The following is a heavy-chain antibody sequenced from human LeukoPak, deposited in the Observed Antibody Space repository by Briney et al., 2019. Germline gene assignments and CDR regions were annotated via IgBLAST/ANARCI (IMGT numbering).Heavy chain of an antibody. V-gene: IGHV4-39*01. D-gene: IGHD6-13*01. CDR3: ARLVAAAGTLLDY. CDR2: IFHSGST. J-gene: IGHJ4*02. Sequence: TSETLSLTCTVSGGSINSSSYYWGWIRQPPGKGLEWIGNIFHSGSTYYNPPLKSRVTISVDTSKNQFSLKLNSVTAADTAVYYCARLVAAAGTLLDYWGQGTLVTVSS. CDR1: GGSINSSSYY.